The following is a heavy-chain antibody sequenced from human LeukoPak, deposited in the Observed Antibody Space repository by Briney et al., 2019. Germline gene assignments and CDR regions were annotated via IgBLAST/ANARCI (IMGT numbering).Heavy chain of an antibody. CDR2: ISYDGSDD. CDR1: GFTFRNYG. D-gene: IGHD3-3*01. J-gene: IGHJ4*02. CDR3: ARESGPLDY. V-gene: IGHV3-30*03. Sequence: PGGSLRLSCAASGFTFRNYGMQWVRQAPGKGLEWVAVISYDGSDDYYADSVKGRFTISRDNSKNTLNLQMNSLRPEDTAVYYCARESGPLDYWGQGALVTVSA.